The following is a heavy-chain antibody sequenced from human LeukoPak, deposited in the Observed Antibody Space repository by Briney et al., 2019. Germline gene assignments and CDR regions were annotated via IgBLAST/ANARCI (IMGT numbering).Heavy chain of an antibody. J-gene: IGHJ4*02. V-gene: IGHV1-2*06. CDR2: INPNSGGT. CDR3: AREWGIAAFDY. CDR1: GYIFTDYY. Sequence: ASVKVSCKASGYIFTDYYMHWVRQAPGQELGWMGRINPNSGGTNYAQKFQGRVTMTRDTSISTAYMELSRLRSDDTAVYYCAREWGIAAFDYWGQGTLVTVSS. D-gene: IGHD6-13*01.